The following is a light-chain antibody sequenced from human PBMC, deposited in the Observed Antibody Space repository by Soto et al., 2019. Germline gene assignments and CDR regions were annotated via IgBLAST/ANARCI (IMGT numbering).Light chain of an antibody. CDR3: FSFTTDWTHV. CDR2: EVS. V-gene: IGLV2-14*01. CDR1: SSDIGAYNY. Sequence: QSVLTQPASVSGSPGQSITISCTGSSSDIGAYNYVSWFQQYPGKAPKLIISEVSNRPSGVSNRFSGSKSGTAASLTISGLQTADEADYFCFSFTTDWTHVFGTGTKVTVL. J-gene: IGLJ1*01.